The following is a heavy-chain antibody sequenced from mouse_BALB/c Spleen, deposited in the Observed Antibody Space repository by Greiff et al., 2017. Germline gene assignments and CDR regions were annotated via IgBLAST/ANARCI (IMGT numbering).Heavy chain of an antibody. CDR2: IWAGGST. D-gene: IGHD2-3*01. CDR1: GFSLTSYG. Sequence: QVQLKESGPGLVAPSQSLSITCTVSGFSLTSYGVHWVRQPPGKGLEWLGVIWAGGSTNYNSALMSRLSISKDNSKSQVFLKMNSLQTDDTAIYYCARNFGYYDYFDYWGQGTTLTVSS. CDR3: ARNFGYYDYFDY. V-gene: IGHV2-9*02. J-gene: IGHJ2*01.